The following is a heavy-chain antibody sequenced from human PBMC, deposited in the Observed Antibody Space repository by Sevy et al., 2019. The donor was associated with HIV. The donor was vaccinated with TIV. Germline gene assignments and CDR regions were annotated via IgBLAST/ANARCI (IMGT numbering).Heavy chain of an antibody. Sequence: GGSLRLSCAASGFPFDDHAMHWVRQVPGKGLEWVSGISWTSRHIGYADSVKGRFTISRDNARHFVYLEMNSLRPEDTAIYYCAKDINRGCDGVNCYSYYYYFYGQDVWGQGTTVTVSS. D-gene: IGHD2-21*02. CDR1: GFPFDDHA. J-gene: IGHJ6*02. CDR3: AKDINRGCDGVNCYSYYYYFYGQDV. CDR2: ISWTSRHI. V-gene: IGHV3-9*01.